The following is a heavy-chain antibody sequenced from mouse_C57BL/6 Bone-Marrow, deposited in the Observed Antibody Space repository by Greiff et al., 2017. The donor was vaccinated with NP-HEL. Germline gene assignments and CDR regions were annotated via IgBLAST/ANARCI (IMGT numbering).Heavy chain of an antibody. Sequence: EVKLVESGGDLVKPGGSLKLSCAASGFTFSSYGMSWVRQTPDKRLEWVATISSGGSYTYYPDSVKGRFPISRDNAKNTLYLQMSSLKSEDTAMYYCARRDYDYAIAYWGQGTLVTVSA. V-gene: IGHV5-6*01. CDR3: ARRDYDYAIAY. D-gene: IGHD2-4*01. CDR2: ISSGGSYT. J-gene: IGHJ3*01. CDR1: GFTFSSYG.